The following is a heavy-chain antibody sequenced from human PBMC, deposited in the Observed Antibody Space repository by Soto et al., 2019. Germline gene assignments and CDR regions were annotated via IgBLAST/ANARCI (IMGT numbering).Heavy chain of an antibody. J-gene: IGHJ4*02. CDR2: FIPIFGTK. D-gene: IGHD1-26*01. CDR3: AVTPRAEVGALDY. Sequence: QVHLVQSGAEVKKPGASVKVSCKSSGGSLGTSSSTWVRQAPGQGLEWMGIFIPIFGTKNNAQKFQGRAAITADESTSTAYMELSSMRLEDKAVYYCAVTPRAEVGALDYWGQGTLVTVSS. V-gene: IGHV1-69*18. CDR1: GGSLGTSS.